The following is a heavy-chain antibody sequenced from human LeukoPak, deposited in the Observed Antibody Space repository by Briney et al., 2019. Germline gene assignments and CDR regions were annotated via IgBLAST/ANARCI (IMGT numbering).Heavy chain of an antibody. J-gene: IGHJ4*02. CDR2: ISYDGSNK. Sequence: GGSLRLSCAASGFTFSSYAMHWVRQAPGKGLEWVAVISYDGSNKYYADSVKGRFTISRDNSKNTLYLQMNSLRAEDTAVYYCARRVNYYDSSGTSGDYFDYWGQGTLVTVSS. D-gene: IGHD3-22*01. CDR3: ARRVNYYDSSGTSGDYFDY. CDR1: GFTFSSYA. V-gene: IGHV3-30*04.